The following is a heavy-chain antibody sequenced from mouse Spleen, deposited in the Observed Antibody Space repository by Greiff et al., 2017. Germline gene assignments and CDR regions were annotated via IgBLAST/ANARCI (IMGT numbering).Heavy chain of an antibody. CDR2: INPSNGRT. J-gene: IGHJ3*01. V-gene: IGHV1S81*02. D-gene: IGHD2-5*01. Sequence: QVQLKQPGAELVKPGASVKLSCKASGYTFTSYWMHWVKQRPGQGLEWIGEINPSNGRTNYNEKFKSKATLTVDKSSSTAYMQLSSLTSEDSAVYYCARRTSNYGVAYWGQGTLVTVSA. CDR3: ARRTSNYGVAY. CDR1: GYTFTSYW.